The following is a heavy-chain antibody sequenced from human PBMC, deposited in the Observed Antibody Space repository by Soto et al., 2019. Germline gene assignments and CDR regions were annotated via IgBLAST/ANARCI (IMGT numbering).Heavy chain of an antibody. CDR1: GGSISSGGYY. D-gene: IGHD6-13*01. CDR3: ARDLQYSRLFYGMDV. CDR2: IYSRGST. J-gene: IGHJ6*02. Sequence: QVQLQESGPGLVKPSQTLSLTCTVSGGSISSGGYYWSWIRQHPGKALEWMGYIYSRGSTYYNPSIKSRVTIPVDTSKTHFALKLSSVTAAATAVYYCARDLQYSRLFYGMDVWGQGTTVTVSS. V-gene: IGHV4-31*03.